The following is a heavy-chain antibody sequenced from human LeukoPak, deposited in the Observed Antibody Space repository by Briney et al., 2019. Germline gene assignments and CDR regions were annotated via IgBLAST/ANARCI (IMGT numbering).Heavy chain of an antibody. D-gene: IGHD4-17*01. V-gene: IGHV3-11*04. J-gene: IGHJ4*02. Sequence: GRSRRLSCAASGFTFGDYYMSWIRQAPGRGLEWVSSIRSSGSTTMYTDSVKGRLTIHRHNAKNSLHLQMNSLRAEDTAVYYCARDGTDYGDYLLWGQGTLVTVSS. CDR3: ARDGTDYGDYLL. CDR1: GFTFGDYY. CDR2: IRSSGSTT.